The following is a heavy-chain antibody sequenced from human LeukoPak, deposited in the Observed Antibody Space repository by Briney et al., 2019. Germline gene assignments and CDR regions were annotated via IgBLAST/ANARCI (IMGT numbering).Heavy chain of an antibody. CDR3: ARGVSHRNFDWLFY. Sequence: SETLSLTCAVYGGSFRGYYWSWIRQPPGKGLEWIGEINDSGSTHYNTSLNSRVTISVDTSKNQVYLKLSSVTAADTAIYFCARGVSHRNFDWLFYWGQGTLVTVSS. CDR2: INDSGST. J-gene: IGHJ4*02. CDR1: GGSFRGYY. D-gene: IGHD3-9*01. V-gene: IGHV4-34*01.